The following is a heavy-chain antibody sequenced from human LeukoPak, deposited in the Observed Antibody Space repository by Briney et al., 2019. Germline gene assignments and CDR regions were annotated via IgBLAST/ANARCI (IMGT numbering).Heavy chain of an antibody. J-gene: IGHJ4*02. D-gene: IGHD2/OR15-2a*01. CDR2: ISSGGNTI. V-gene: IGHV3-11*01. Sequence: PGGSLRLSCAASGFTFSTYAMSWVRQVPGKGLEWLSYISSGGNTIYYADSVKGRFSISRDNAKNSLYLQINSLRAEDTAVYYCARGHFTFDYWGQGTLVTVSS. CDR3: ARGHFTFDY. CDR1: GFTFSTYA.